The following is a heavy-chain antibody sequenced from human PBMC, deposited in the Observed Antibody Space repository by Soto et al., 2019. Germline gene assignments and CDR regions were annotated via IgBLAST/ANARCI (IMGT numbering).Heavy chain of an antibody. CDR2: ISSSSYI. CDR3: ARDGTGTISVDYYYGMDV. J-gene: IGHJ6*02. CDR1: GFTFSSYS. V-gene: IGHV3-21*01. D-gene: IGHD1-1*01. Sequence: GGSLRLSCAASGFTFSSYSMNWVRQAPGKGLEWVSSISSSSYIYYADSVKGRFTISRDNAKNSLYLQMNSLRAEDTAVYYCARDGTGTISVDYYYGMDVWGQGTTVTVSS.